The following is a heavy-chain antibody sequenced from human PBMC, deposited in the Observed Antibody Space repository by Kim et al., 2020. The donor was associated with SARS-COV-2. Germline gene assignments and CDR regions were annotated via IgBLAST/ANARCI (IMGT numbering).Heavy chain of an antibody. V-gene: IGHV3-30*18. Sequence: GGSLILSCAASGFTFSSYGMHWVRQAPGKGLEWVAVISYDGSNKYYADSVKGRFTISRDNSKNTLYLQMNSLRAEDTAVYYCAKQLTIFRVVTTYYYYC. CDR2: ISYDGSNK. CDR3: AKQLTIFRVVTTYYYYC. CDR1: GFTFSSYG. J-gene: IGHJ6*01. D-gene: IGHD3-3*01.